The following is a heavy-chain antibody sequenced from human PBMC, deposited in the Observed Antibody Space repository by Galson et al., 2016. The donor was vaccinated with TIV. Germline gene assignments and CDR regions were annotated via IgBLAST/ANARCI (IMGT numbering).Heavy chain of an antibody. CDR1: GFTFSTKS. D-gene: IGHD5-12*01. J-gene: IGHJ4*02. V-gene: IGHV3-23*01. Sequence: SLRLSCAASGFTFSTKSMSWVRQAPGKGLEWVSAISGSGGTTYYADSVKGRFTISRDNSNNTLYLQMNSLRAEDRAVYYCAKDTSSAYSGYGYFDYWGQGTLVTVSS. CDR2: ISGSGGTT. CDR3: AKDTSSAYSGYGYFDY.